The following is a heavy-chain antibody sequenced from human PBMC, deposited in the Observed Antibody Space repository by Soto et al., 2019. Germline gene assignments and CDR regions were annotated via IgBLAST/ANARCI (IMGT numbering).Heavy chain of an antibody. V-gene: IGHV4-31*03. CDR1: GGSINSGGYC. CDR2: ISSGGST. Sequence: QVQLQESGPGLVKPSQTLSLTCTAAGGSINSGGYCWSWIRQHPGKGLDWIGCISSGGSTSYNPSLKSRVTISVDTSKNQFSLKLTSVTAADTAVYGCSRGILVWGQGALITVSS. J-gene: IGHJ4*02. CDR3: SRGILV. D-gene: IGHD5-18*01.